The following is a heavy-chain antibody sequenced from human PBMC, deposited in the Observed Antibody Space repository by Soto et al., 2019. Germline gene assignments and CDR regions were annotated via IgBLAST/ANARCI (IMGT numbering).Heavy chain of an antibody. CDR1: GFSLTTPGVN. V-gene: IGHV2-5*02. Sequence: SGPTLVNPTQTLTLTCTFSGFSLTTPGVNLAWIRQPPGKALEWIAGINWGDDQRYSPSLRSRLTLTRDNSKKQIVLTITNMDPEDTGTYYCAQRVGSRGSFDNWGQGTLVTVSS. D-gene: IGHD6-25*01. CDR2: INWGDDQ. CDR3: AQRVGSRGSFDN. J-gene: IGHJ4*02.